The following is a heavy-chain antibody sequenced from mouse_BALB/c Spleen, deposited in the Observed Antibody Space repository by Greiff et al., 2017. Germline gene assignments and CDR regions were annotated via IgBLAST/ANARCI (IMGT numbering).Heavy chain of an antibody. CDR1: GYTFTSYW. V-gene: IGHV1-87*01. CDR3: ARGWGLRRGYFDV. Sequence: QVQLQQSGAELARPGASVKLSCKASGYTFTSYWMQWVKQRPGQGLEWIGAIYPGDGDTRYTQKFKGKATLTADKSSSTAYMQLSSLASEDSAVYYCARGWGLRRGYFDVWGAGTTVTVSS. D-gene: IGHD2-2*01. CDR2: IYPGDGDT. J-gene: IGHJ1*01.